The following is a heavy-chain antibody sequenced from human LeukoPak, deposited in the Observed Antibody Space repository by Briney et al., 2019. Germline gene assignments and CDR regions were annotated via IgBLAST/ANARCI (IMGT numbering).Heavy chain of an antibody. CDR1: GGSISSSSYY. CDR3: AGVSTTYYYGSGSYSHFDY. CDR2: IYYSGST. V-gene: IGHV4-39*07. Sequence: PSETLSLTCTVSGGSISSSSYYWGWIRQTPGKGLEWIGSIYYSGSTYYTPSLKSRVTISVDTSKNQFSLKVSSVTAADTAVYYCAGVSTTYYYGSGSYSHFDYWGQGTLVTVSS. D-gene: IGHD3-10*01. J-gene: IGHJ4*02.